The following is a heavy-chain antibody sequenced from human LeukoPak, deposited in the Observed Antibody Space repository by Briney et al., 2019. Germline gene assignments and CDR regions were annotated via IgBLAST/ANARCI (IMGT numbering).Heavy chain of an antibody. Sequence: SAKVSRKASGYTFIRFGMSCVRRAPGQGGEWMGCSSAFNDNTHYAQKFRGRVTMTTDTFTSTAYMELRSLGDDDTAIYYCARDLDTPDYCGQGTLVTVSS. V-gene: IGHV1-18*01. CDR3: ARDLDTPDY. J-gene: IGHJ4*02. CDR2: SSAFNDNT. D-gene: IGHD2-15*01. CDR1: GYTFIRFG.